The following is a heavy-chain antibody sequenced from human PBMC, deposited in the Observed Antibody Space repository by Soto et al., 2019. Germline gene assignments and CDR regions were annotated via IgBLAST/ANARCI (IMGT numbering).Heavy chain of an antibody. CDR3: ARGGGVMIKFGGVIANRHAFDI. Sequence: QVQLQESGPGLVKPSETLSLTCTVSGGSISSYYWSWIRQPPGKGLEWIGYIYYSGSTNYNPSLKSRVTISVDTAKNQFSLKLSSVTAADTAVYYCARGGGVMIKFGGVIANRHAFDIWGQGTMVTVSS. V-gene: IGHV4-59*01. D-gene: IGHD3-16*02. CDR1: GGSISSYY. J-gene: IGHJ3*02. CDR2: IYYSGST.